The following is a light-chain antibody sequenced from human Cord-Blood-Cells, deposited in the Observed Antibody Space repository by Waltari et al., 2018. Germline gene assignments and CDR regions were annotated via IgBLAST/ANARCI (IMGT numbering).Light chain of an antibody. CDR1: SSDVGGSNY. J-gene: IGLJ2*01. V-gene: IGLV2-11*01. CDR2: DVS. Sequence: QSALTQSRSVSGSPGQSVTISCTGTSSDVGGSNYVPWYQQHPGKAPKLMIYDVSKRPSGVPDRFSGSKSGNTASLTISGLQAEDEADYYCCSYAGSYTFVVFGGGTKLTVL. CDR3: CSYAGSYTFVV.